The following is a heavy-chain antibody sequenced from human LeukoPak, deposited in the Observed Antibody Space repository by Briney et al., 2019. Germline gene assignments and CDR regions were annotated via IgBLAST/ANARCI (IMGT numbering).Heavy chain of an antibody. CDR3: ARFHLPYGDLYFDY. D-gene: IGHD4-17*01. CDR2: TYPGDSDT. CDR1: GYSFTNYW. Sequence: GESLKISCKGSGYSFTNYWIGWVRQMPGKGLEWMGITYPGDSDTRYSPSFQGQVTISADKSISTAYLQWSSLKASDTAMYYCARFHLPYGDLYFDYWGQGTLVTVSS. J-gene: IGHJ4*02. V-gene: IGHV5-51*01.